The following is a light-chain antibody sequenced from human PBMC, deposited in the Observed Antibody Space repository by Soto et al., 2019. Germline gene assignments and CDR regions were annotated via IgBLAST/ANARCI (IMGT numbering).Light chain of an antibody. CDR2: KAS. J-gene: IGKJ1*01. CDR1: QSISSW. V-gene: IGKV1-5*03. Sequence: DIQMTQSPCTLSASVVERVTITCLASQSISSWLAWYQQKPGKAPKLLIYKASSLESGVPSRFSGSGSGTEFTLTISSLQPDDFATYYCQQYNSYSRTFGQGTKVDIK. CDR3: QQYNSYSRT.